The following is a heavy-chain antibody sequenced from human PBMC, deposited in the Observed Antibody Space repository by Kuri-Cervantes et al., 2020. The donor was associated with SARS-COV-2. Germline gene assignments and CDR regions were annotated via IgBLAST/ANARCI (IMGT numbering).Heavy chain of an antibody. Sequence: ASVKVSCKAPGYTFTSYDINWVRQATGQGLEWMGWMNPNSGNTGYAQKFQGRVTITRDTSASTAYMQLSSLRPEDTAVYYCARDGHDYYDSSGYFFDYWGQGTLVTVSS. J-gene: IGHJ4*02. CDR2: MNPNSGNT. CDR3: ARDGHDYYDSSGYFFDY. D-gene: IGHD3-22*01. CDR1: GYTFTSYD. V-gene: IGHV1-8*01.